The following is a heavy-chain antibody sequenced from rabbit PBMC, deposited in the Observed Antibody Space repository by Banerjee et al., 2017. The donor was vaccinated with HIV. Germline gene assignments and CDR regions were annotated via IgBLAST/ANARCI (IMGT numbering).Heavy chain of an antibody. CDR2: INSSSGST. J-gene: IGHJ4*01. CDR3: ARDLAAVTGWNFNL. CDR1: GFSFSNKYV. D-gene: IGHD7-1*01. Sequence: QEQLEESGGGLVQPEGSLTLTCTASGFSFSNKYVMCWVRQAPGKGLEWIACINSSSGSTVYATWAKGRFTISRTSSTTVTLQMTSLTAADTATYFCARDLAAVTGWNFNLWGPGTLVTVS. V-gene: IGHV1S45*01.